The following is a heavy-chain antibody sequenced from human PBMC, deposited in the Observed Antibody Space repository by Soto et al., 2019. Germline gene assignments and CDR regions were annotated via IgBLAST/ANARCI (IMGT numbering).Heavy chain of an antibody. CDR2: ISSSSSYI. Sequence: GGSLRLSCAASGFTFSSYSMNWVRQAPGKGLEWVSSISSSSSYIYYADSVKGRFTISRDNAKNSLYLQMNSLRAEDTAVYYCARDPPYYYDSSGSHDAFDIWGQGTMVTVSS. J-gene: IGHJ3*02. D-gene: IGHD3-22*01. V-gene: IGHV3-21*01. CDR1: GFTFSSYS. CDR3: ARDPPYYYDSSGSHDAFDI.